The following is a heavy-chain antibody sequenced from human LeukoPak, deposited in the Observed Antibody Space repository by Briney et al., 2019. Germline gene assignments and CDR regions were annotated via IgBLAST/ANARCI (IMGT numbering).Heavy chain of an antibody. CDR1: GFTFSSYW. J-gene: IGHJ5*02. CDR2: MRQDGNEK. V-gene: IGHV3-7*01. Sequence: GGSLRLSCVASGFTFSSYWMTWVRQAPGKGLEWVANMRQDGNEKYYVDSVRGRFTISRDNSKNTLYLQMNSLRAEDTAVYYCAKGFDPWGQGTLVTVSS. CDR3: AKGFDP.